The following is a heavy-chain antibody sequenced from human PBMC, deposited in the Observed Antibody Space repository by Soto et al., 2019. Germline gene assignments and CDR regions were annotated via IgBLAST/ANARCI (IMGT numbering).Heavy chain of an antibody. D-gene: IGHD3-16*01. CDR3: ARDEKSYGEPPFDY. Sequence: GASVKDSCKASGFTFTGYYIHWVRQAPGQGLEWMGWIRSNGGDPKYSQKCQDRVTMTRDTSMNTVYMQLSRLRSDATAVYYCARDEKSYGEPPFDYWGQGTLVTVSS. J-gene: IGHJ4*02. CDR1: GFTFTGYY. V-gene: IGHV1-2*02. CDR2: IRSNGGDP.